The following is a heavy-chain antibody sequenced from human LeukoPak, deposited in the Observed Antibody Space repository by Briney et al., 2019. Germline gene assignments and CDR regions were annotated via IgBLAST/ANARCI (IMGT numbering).Heavy chain of an antibody. CDR3: ANRVSQSGYFDY. CDR2: ISSSSSYI. CDR1: GFTFSSYS. J-gene: IGHJ4*02. D-gene: IGHD3-10*01. Sequence: GGSLRLSCAASGFTFSSYSVNWVRQAPGKGLEWVSSISSSSSYIYYADSVKGRFTISRDNAKNSLYLQMNSLRAEDTAVYYCANRVSQSGYFDYWGQGTLVTVSS. V-gene: IGHV3-21*01.